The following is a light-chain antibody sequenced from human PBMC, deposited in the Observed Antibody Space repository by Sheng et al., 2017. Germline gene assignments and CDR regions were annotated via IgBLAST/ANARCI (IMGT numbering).Light chain of an antibody. J-gene: IGKJ4*01. CDR1: QSISSN. Sequence: EIVMTQSPATLSVSPGERVTLSCRASQSISSNLAWYQQKPGQAPRLLIYGASTRATGLPARFSGSGSGTEFTLTISSLQAEDSAVYYCQQYNNWPPLTFGGGTKVETK. CDR3: QQYNNWPPLT. V-gene: IGKV3-15*01. CDR2: GAS.